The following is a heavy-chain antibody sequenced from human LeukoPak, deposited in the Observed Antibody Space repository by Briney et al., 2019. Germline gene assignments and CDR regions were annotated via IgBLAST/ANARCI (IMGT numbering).Heavy chain of an antibody. CDR2: ISGRNTGT. CDR3: ANPYGSGSYYMSALDI. J-gene: IGHJ3*02. D-gene: IGHD3-10*01. CDR1: GFNFRIHD. V-gene: IGHV3-23*01. Sequence: TGGSLRLSCAASGFNFRIHDMSWVRQAPGKGLEWVSTISGRNTGTYYADSVKGRFTISRDNSKNTLYLQMNSLRAEDTAVYYCANPYGSGSYYMSALDIWGLGTMVTVSS.